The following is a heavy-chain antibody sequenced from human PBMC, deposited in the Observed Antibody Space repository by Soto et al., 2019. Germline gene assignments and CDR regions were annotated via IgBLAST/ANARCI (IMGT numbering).Heavy chain of an antibody. D-gene: IGHD5-12*01. J-gene: IGHJ6*03. Sequence: PSEPLSLTCTVSGGSISSSSYYWGWIRQPPGKGLEWIGSIYYSGSTYYTPSLKSRVTLSVDTSKNQFSLKRSSVTAADTAVYYWARHNAAVATVACYYYYMEVWGKGTTVTVSS. CDR1: GGSISSSSYY. V-gene: IGHV4-39*01. CDR3: ARHNAAVATVACYYYYMEV. CDR2: IYYSGST.